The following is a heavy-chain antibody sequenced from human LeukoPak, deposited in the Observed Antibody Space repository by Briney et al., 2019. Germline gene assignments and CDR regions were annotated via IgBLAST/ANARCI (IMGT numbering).Heavy chain of an antibody. V-gene: IGHV3-30-3*01. J-gene: IGHJ4*02. CDR2: ISYDGSNK. CDR3: AKRYYDSSGYYFGY. D-gene: IGHD3-22*01. Sequence: GGSLRLSCAASGFTFSSYAMHWVRQAPGKGLEWVAVISYDGSNKYYADSVKGRFTISRDNSKNTLYLQMNSLRAEDTAVYYCAKRYYDSSGYYFGYWGQGTLVTVSS. CDR1: GFTFSSYA.